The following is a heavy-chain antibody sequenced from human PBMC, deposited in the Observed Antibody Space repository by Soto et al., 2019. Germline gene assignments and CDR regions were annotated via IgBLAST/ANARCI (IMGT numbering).Heavy chain of an antibody. Sequence: SETLSLTCTVSGVSISSYYWSWIRQPPGKGLEWIGYIYYSGSTNYNPSLKSRVTISVDTSKNQFSLKLSSVTAADTAVYYCARDRWPSDWGQGTLVTVSS. V-gene: IGHV4-59*01. CDR1: GVSISSYY. CDR2: IYYSGST. J-gene: IGHJ4*02. D-gene: IGHD2-15*01. CDR3: ARDRWPSD.